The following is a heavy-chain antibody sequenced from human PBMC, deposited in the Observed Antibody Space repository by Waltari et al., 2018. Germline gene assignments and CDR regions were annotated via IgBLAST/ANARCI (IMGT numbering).Heavy chain of an antibody. Sequence: EVQLVESGGGLVQPGGSLSLSCAASGFTFSRYWMNWVRQAPGKGLEWVSLTKGDGSSTNCADSVPGRRTISRDNAKNTLYLQMNSLRAEDTAIYYCVRSAWLDCWGQGNLVTVSS. CDR2: TKGDGSST. J-gene: IGHJ4*02. CDR3: VRSAWLDC. CDR1: GFTFSRYW. V-gene: IGHV3-74*01.